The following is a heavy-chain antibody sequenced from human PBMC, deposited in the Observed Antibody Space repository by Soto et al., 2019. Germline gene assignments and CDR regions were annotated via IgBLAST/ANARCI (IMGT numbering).Heavy chain of an antibody. D-gene: IGHD5-12*01. V-gene: IGHV4-59*01. CDR3: ARGGGYNFGIDY. J-gene: IGHJ4*02. CDR1: GDSISGYY. CDR2: IYSSGYT. Sequence: SETLSLTCTVSGDSISGYYWSWIRQPPGKGLEWIGYIYSSGYTNYNPSLKNRGTISVDTPKKQFFLNLRSMTAADTAVYYCARGGGYNFGIDYWGRGILVTVSS.